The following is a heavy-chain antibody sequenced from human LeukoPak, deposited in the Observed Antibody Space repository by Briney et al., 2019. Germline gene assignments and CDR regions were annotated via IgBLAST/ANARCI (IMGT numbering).Heavy chain of an antibody. Sequence: PGGSLRLSCAASGSTFSSYWMHWVRQAPGKGLVWVSHINTDGSSTTYGDSAKGRFTVSRDNAKNTLFLQMNSLRVEDTAVYYCARGTAATAGIDYWGQGTLVTVSS. D-gene: IGHD6-13*01. CDR2: INTDGSST. CDR3: ARGTAATAGIDY. V-gene: IGHV3-74*01. J-gene: IGHJ4*02. CDR1: GSTFSSYW.